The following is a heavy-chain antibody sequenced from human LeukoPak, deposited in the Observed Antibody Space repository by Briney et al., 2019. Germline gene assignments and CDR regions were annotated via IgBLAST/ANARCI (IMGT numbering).Heavy chain of an antibody. J-gene: IGHJ4*02. CDR2: IYYSGST. D-gene: IGHD4-17*01. CDR1: GGSISSGGYY. Sequence: PPETLSLTCTVSGGSISSGGYYWSWIRQPPGEGLGWIGYIYYSGSTYYHPSLKSRVTISLDTSKNQFSLKLSSVTAADTAVYYCARVTTVTTSFHFDYWGQGTLVTVSS. CDR3: ARVTTVTTSFHFDY. V-gene: IGHV4-30-4*01.